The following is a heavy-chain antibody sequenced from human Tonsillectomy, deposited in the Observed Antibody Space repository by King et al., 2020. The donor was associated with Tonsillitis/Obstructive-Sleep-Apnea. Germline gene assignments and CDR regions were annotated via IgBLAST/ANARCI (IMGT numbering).Heavy chain of an antibody. Sequence: VQLVESGGGLVQPGRSLRLSCTTSGFTFGDYAMSWVRQAPGRGLEWVGFIRSKAYGGTTEYAASVKGRFTISRDDSKRIAYLQMKSLKTEDTAVYYCSRIDLLYYYDSSGYFDYWGQGTLVTVSS. V-gene: IGHV3-49*04. CDR1: GFTFGDYA. D-gene: IGHD3-22*01. CDR3: SRIDLLYYYDSSGYFDY. J-gene: IGHJ4*02. CDR2: IRSKAYGGTT.